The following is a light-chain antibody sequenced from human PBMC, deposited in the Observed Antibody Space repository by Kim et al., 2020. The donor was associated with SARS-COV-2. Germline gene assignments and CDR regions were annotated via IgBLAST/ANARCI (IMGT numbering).Light chain of an antibody. CDR2: GAS. V-gene: IGKV3-15*01. CDR1: QIVSSS. CDR3: QQYYNWPRT. J-gene: IGKJ1*01. Sequence: VSPGERFTLSCRASQIVSSSLAWYQQKPGQAPRLLIYGASARATGTPARFSGSASGTEFTLTISSLQSEDFAVYYCQQYYNWPRTFGQGTKVDIK.